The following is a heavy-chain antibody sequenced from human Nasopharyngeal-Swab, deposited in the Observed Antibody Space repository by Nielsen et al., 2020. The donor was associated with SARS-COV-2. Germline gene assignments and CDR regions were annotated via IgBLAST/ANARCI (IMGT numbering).Heavy chain of an antibody. J-gene: IGHJ4*02. V-gene: IGHV3-23*01. CDR1: GFTFSSHA. CDR2: ISGSGGST. D-gene: IGHD6-19*01. CDR3: ARDKERAGYSSGWYGL. Sequence: GGSLRLSCAASGFTFSSHAMSWVRQAPGKGLEWVSAISGSGGSTYYADSVKGRFTISRDNSKNTLYLQMNSLRAEDTAVYYCARDKERAGYSSGWYGLGGQGTLVTVSS.